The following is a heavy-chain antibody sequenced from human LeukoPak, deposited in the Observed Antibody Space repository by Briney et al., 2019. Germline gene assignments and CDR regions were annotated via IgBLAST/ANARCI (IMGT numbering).Heavy chain of an antibody. CDR3: ARGRRGVIGPFDY. J-gene: IGHJ4*02. V-gene: IGHV3-30*09. CDR1: GFTFSSYA. D-gene: IGHD3-16*02. Sequence: PGRSLRLSCAASGFTFSSYAMHWVRQAPGKGLEWVAVISYDGSNKYYADSVKGRFAISRDNSKNTLYLQMNSLRAEGTAVYYCARGRRGVIGPFDYWGQGTLVTVSS. CDR2: ISYDGSNK.